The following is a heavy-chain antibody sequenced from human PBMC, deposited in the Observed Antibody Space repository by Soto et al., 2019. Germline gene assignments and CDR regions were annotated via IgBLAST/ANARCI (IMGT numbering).Heavy chain of an antibody. V-gene: IGHV4-30-4*01. CDR1: GGPIKTGDYY. Sequence: SETLSLTCNVSGGPIKTGDYYWNWIRQPPGKGLEWIGYVFYSGATNYSPSLKSRAAISMDTSKNQFSLSLTSVTAADTAVYYCARGGFSYGQLLFWGQGIRVTVSS. J-gene: IGHJ4*02. CDR2: VFYSGAT. D-gene: IGHD3-10*01. CDR3: ARGGFSYGQLLF.